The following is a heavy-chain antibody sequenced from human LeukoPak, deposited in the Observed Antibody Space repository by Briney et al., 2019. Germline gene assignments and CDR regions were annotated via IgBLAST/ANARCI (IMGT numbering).Heavy chain of an antibody. CDR2: ISGSGGST. V-gene: IGHV3-23*01. D-gene: IGHD2-15*01. Sequence: PGASLRLSCAASGFTFSSYAMSWVRQAPGKGLEWVSAISGSGGSTYYADSVKGRFTISRDNSKNTLYLQMNSLRAEDTAVYYCAKARRSRSGHENWFDPWGQGTLVTVSS. CDR3: AKARRSRSGHENWFDP. CDR1: GFTFSSYA. J-gene: IGHJ5*02.